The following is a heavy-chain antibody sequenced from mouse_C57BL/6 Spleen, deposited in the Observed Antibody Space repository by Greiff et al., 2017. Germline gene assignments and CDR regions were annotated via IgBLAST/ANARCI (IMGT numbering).Heavy chain of an antibody. CDR2: IDPSDSYT. J-gene: IGHJ3*01. V-gene: IGHV1-69*01. Sequence: QVQLQQPGAELVMPGASVKLSCKASGYTFTSYWMHWVKQRPGQGLEWIGEIDPSDSYTNYNQKFKGKSTLTVDKSSSTAYMQLSSLTSEDSAVYYCAGGSSSWFAYWGQGTLVTVSA. D-gene: IGHD1-1*01. CDR1: GYTFTSYW. CDR3: AGGSSSWFAY.